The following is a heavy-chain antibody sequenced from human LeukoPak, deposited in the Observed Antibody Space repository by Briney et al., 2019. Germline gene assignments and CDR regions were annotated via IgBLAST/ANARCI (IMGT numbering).Heavy chain of an antibody. Sequence: SETLSLTCTVSGGSISSYYWNWIRQPPGKGLEWIGYIYYSGSTNYNPSLESRGTISVDTSKNQFSLKLSSVTAADTAVYYCARLSVGDYYFDYWGQGTLVTVPS. CDR3: ARLSVGDYYFDY. CDR1: GGSISSYY. D-gene: IGHD2-21*02. V-gene: IGHV4-59*08. J-gene: IGHJ4*02. CDR2: IYYSGST.